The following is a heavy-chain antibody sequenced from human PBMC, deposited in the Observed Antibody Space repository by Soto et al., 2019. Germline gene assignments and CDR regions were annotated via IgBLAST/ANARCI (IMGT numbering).Heavy chain of an antibody. D-gene: IGHD1-1*01. J-gene: IGHJ6*02. CDR2: FDPEDGET. Sequence: GGSVKVSCKVSGYTLTELSMHWVRQAPGKGLEWMGGFDPEDGETIYAQKFQGRVTMTEDTSTDTAYMELSSLRSEDTAVYYCATESRNPYYYYYGMDVWGQGTAVTRLL. CDR3: ATESRNPYYYYYGMDV. V-gene: IGHV1-24*01. CDR1: GYTLTELS.